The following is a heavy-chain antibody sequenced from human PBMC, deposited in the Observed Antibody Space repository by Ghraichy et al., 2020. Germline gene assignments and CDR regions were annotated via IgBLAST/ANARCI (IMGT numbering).Heavy chain of an antibody. D-gene: IGHD3-3*01. CDR3: ARQEVTIFGVVPKYYFDY. CDR2: IYYSGST. J-gene: IGHJ4*02. V-gene: IGHV4-39*01. Sequence: SETLSLTCTVSGGSISSSSYYWGWIRQPPGKGLEWIGSIYYSGSTYYNPSLKSRVTISVDTSKNQFSLKLSSVTAADTAVYYCARQEVTIFGVVPKYYFDYWGQGTLVTVSS. CDR1: GGSISSSSYY.